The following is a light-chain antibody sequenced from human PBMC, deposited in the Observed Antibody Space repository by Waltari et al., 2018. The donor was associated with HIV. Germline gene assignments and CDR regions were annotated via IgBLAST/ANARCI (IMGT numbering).Light chain of an antibody. CDR2: DVN. Sequence: QSALTQPRSVSGSPGQSVTISCTGTSSDVGHYNYVSWYQQHPGKAPKLMMNDVNKRPSGVPDRFSGSKSGNTASLTISGLQAEDEADYYCCSYAGSYTRVFGGGTKLTVL. J-gene: IGLJ3*02. CDR3: CSYAGSYTRV. CDR1: SSDVGHYNY. V-gene: IGLV2-11*01.